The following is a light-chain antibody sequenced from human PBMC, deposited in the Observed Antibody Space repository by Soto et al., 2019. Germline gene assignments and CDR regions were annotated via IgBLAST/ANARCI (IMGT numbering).Light chain of an antibody. CDR1: QSVSSN. CDR3: QQYNNWPPVT. V-gene: IGKV3-15*01. J-gene: IGKJ1*01. Sequence: IAMTQSPATLSMSARERPTLSCRASQSVSSNLAWYQQKPGQAPRLLIYGASTRATGIPARFSGSGSGTEFTLTISSLQSEDFAVYYCQQYNNWPPVTFGQGPKVDI. CDR2: GAS.